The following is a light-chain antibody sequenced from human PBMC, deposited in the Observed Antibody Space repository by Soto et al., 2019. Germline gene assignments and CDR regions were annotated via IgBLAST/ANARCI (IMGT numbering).Light chain of an antibody. CDR2: WAS. Sequence: DIVMTQSPDSLAVSLGERATINCKSSQSVLYSSNNKNYLAWYQQKPGQPPKVLIYWASTRESGVPDRFSGSRSGTNFTLTINSLQAAEVAVYYCQQYYSTLSLTFGGGTKVEIK. J-gene: IGKJ4*01. CDR1: QSVLYSSNNKNY. V-gene: IGKV4-1*01. CDR3: QQYYSTLSLT.